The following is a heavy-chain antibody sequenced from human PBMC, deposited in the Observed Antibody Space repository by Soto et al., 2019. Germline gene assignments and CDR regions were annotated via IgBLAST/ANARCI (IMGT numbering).Heavy chain of an antibody. Sequence: QVQLVESGGGVVQPGTSLRLSCEASGFTFSGFGMHWVRQAPGKGLEWVAVIWYDGSKKYYADCVKGRFTISRDNSKNALYLQTNSLRAEDTAVYCCARGRGGSYGGNSAHFDIWGQGTLVTVSS. V-gene: IGHV3-33*01. CDR1: GFTFSGFG. J-gene: IGHJ3*02. CDR2: IWYDGSKK. D-gene: IGHD4-17*01. CDR3: ARGRGGSYGGNSAHFDI.